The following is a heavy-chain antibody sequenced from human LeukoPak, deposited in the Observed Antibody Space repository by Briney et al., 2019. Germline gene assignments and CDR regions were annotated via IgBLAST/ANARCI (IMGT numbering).Heavy chain of an antibody. J-gene: IGHJ4*02. CDR2: IYYSGST. V-gene: IGHV4-39*01. CDR1: GGSISSSSYY. Sequence: SETLSLTCTVSGGSISSSSYYWGWIRQPPGKGLEWIGSIYYSGSTYYNPSLKSRVTISVDTSKNQFSLKLSSVTAADTAVYYCVSSYYDSSGILDYWGQGTLVTVSS. CDR3: VSSYYDSSGILDY. D-gene: IGHD3-22*01.